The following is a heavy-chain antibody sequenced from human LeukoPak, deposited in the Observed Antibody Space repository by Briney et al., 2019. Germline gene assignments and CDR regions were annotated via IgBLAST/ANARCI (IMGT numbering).Heavy chain of an antibody. CDR2: ISGSGGST. J-gene: IGHJ3*02. Sequence: GGSLRLSCAASGFTFGSYAMNWVRQAPGKGLEWVSAISGSGGSTYYADSVKGRFTISRDNSKNTLYLQMNSLRAEDTAVYYCAKESRVWGVSIGAFDIWGQETMVTVSS. D-gene: IGHD3-10*01. CDR1: GFTFGSYA. V-gene: IGHV3-23*01. CDR3: AKESRVWGVSIGAFDI.